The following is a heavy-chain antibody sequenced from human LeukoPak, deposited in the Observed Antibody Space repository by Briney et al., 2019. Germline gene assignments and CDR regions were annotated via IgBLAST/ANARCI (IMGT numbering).Heavy chain of an antibody. V-gene: IGHV3-9*03. Sequence: HPGGSLRLSCAASGFTFSSYSMNWVRQAPGKGLEWVSGISWNSGSIGYADSVKGRFTISRDNAKNSLYLQMNSLRAEDMALYYCAKAAYGSYYYYMDVWGKGTTVTVSS. CDR3: AKAAYGSYYYYMDV. CDR2: ISWNSGSI. CDR1: GFTFSSYS. J-gene: IGHJ6*03. D-gene: IGHD3-10*01.